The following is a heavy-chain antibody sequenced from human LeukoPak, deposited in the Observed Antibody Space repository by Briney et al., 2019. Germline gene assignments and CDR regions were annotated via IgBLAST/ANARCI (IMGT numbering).Heavy chain of an antibody. CDR3: ARGGWSQAY. CDR2: IYYNGNT. Sequence: PSETLSLTCTVSGGSINNNYWSWFRQSPGKGLEWIGYIYYNGNTNYHTSLESRVTISVDTSKNQIHLRLSSVTAADTAVYYCARGGWSQAYCGQGTLVTVSS. V-gene: IGHV4-59*01. CDR1: GGSINNNY. J-gene: IGHJ4*02. D-gene: IGHD6-19*01.